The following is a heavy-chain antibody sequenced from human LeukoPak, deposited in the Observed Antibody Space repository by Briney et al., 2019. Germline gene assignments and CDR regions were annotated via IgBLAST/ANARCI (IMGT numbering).Heavy chain of an antibody. J-gene: IGHJ4*02. CDR1: GGSISSSSYY. Sequence: TSETLSLTCTVSGGSISSSSYYWGWIRQPPGKGLEWIGSIYYSGSTYYNPSLKSRVTISVVTSKNQFSLKLSSVTAADTAVYYCARIGMRSARFDYWGQGTLVTVSS. D-gene: IGHD3-3*01. CDR3: ARIGMRSARFDY. V-gene: IGHV4-39*01. CDR2: IYYSGST.